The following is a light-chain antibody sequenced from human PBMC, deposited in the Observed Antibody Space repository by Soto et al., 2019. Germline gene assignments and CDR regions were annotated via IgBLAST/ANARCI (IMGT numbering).Light chain of an antibody. V-gene: IGKV3-20*01. J-gene: IGKJ4*01. CDR1: QSVSSSY. Sequence: EIVLTQSPGTLSLSPGERATLSCRASQSVSSSYLAWYQQKPGQAPRLLIYGASSRATGIPDRFSGSGSGTDFTLTITRLEPEDFAGYYCQHYRTSFGGGTKMEIK. CDR3: QHYRTS. CDR2: GAS.